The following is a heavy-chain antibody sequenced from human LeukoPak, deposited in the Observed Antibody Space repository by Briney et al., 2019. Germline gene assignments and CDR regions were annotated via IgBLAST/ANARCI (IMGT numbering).Heavy chain of an antibody. CDR1: GFTFSSYG. Sequence: GGSLRLSCAASGFTFSSYGMNWVRQAPGKGLEWVAVIWYDGSNKYYADSVKGRFTISRDNSKNTLYLQMNSLRAEDTAVYYCARDNYYGSGSPLYWGQGTLVTVSS. J-gene: IGHJ4*02. D-gene: IGHD3-10*01. CDR3: ARDNYYGSGSPLY. V-gene: IGHV3-33*01. CDR2: IWYDGSNK.